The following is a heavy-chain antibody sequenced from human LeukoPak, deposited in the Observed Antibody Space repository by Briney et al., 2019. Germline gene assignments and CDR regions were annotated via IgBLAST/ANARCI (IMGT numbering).Heavy chain of an antibody. D-gene: IGHD1-26*01. Sequence: SETLSLTCTVSGGSISSYYWSWIRQPPGQGLEWIAYIHSSGYTNYNPSLQSRATISVDTSKNQFSLKVSSVTAADTAVYYCAKRQGPNSGSYDYFDPWGQGTLVTVSS. CDR2: IHSSGYT. V-gene: IGHV4-4*09. J-gene: IGHJ5*02. CDR1: GGSISSYY. CDR3: AKRQGPNSGSYDYFDP.